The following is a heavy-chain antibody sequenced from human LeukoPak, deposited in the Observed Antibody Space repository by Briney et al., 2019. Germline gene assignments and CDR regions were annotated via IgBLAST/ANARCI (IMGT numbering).Heavy chain of an antibody. D-gene: IGHD5-18*01. CDR2: IKKDGSEK. V-gene: IGHV3-7*01. Sequence: GGSLRLSCAASGFTFSSYWMSWVRQAPGKGLEWVANIKKDGSEKYYVDSVKGRFTISRDNAKTSLYLQMNSLRAEDTAVYYCARDLSGVAGYTYGRGIDYWGQGTLVIVSS. CDR1: GFTFSSYW. CDR3: ARDLSGVAGYTYGRGIDY. J-gene: IGHJ4*02.